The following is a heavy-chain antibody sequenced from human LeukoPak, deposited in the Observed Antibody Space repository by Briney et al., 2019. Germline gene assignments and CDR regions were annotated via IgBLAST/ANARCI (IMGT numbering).Heavy chain of an antibody. J-gene: IGHJ1*01. CDR2: ISGSDAGT. CDR3: ARQDRYRYYYDSSGHISH. Sequence: PGGSLRLSCAASGFTFSNAWMSWVRQAPGKGLEWVSAISGSDAGTYYADSVKGRFTISRDNSKNTLYLQMNSLRAEDTAVYYCARQDRYRYYYDSSGHISHWGQGTLVTVSS. D-gene: IGHD3-22*01. V-gene: IGHV3-23*01. CDR1: GFTFSNAW.